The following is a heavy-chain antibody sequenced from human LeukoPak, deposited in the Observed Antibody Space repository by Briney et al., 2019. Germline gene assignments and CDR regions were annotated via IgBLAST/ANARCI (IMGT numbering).Heavy chain of an antibody. D-gene: IGHD2-2*01. CDR2: ISSSSSYI. J-gene: IGHJ2*01. V-gene: IGHV3-21*01. CDR3: ERDTAMRWDFDV. CDR1: GLTLSRYS. Sequence: GGSLRLSCAASGLTLSRYSMNWVRQAPGKWLECVSSISSSSSYIYYAHSVKGRFTISRDNAKNSLYLQMNRMRVDDTAVDECYCERDTAMRWDFDVWGRGTLVTVSS.